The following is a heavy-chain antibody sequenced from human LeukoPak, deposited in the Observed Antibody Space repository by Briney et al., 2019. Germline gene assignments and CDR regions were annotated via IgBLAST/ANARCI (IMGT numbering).Heavy chain of an antibody. CDR2: ISYDGSNK. J-gene: IGHJ4*02. V-gene: IGHV3-30-3*01. Sequence: GRSLRLSCAASGFTFSSYAMHWVRQAPGKGLEWVAVISYDGSNKYYADSVKGRFTISRDNSKNTLYLQMSSLRAEDTAVYYCAPTYQTTVTTYWGQGALVTVSS. CDR1: GFTFSSYA. CDR3: APTYQTTVTTY. D-gene: IGHD4-17*01.